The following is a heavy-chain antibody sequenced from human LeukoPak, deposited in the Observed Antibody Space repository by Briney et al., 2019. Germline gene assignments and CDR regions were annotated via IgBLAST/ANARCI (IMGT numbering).Heavy chain of an antibody. D-gene: IGHD2-2*01. V-gene: IGHV4-31*03. CDR1: GGSISSGGYY. CDR3: ARGEKDIVVVPAAPHFDY. CDR2: IYYSGST. J-gene: IGHJ4*02. Sequence: SQTLSLTCTVSGGSISSGGYYWSWIRQHPGKGLEWIGYIYYSGSTYYNPSLKSRVTISVHTSKNQFSLKLSSVTAADTAVYYCARGEKDIVVVPAAPHFDYWGQGTLVTVSS.